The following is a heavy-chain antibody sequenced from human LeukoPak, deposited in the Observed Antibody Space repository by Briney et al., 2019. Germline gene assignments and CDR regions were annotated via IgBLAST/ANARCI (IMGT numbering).Heavy chain of an antibody. J-gene: IGHJ4*02. V-gene: IGHV3-30*18. CDR2: ISYDGSNK. Sequence: PGGSLRLSCAASGFTFSSYGMHWVRQAPGKGLEWVAVISYDGSNKYYADSVKGRFTISRDNSKNTLYLQMNSLRAEDTAVYYCAKEVRGGYKVIDYWGQGTLVTVSS. CDR3: AKEVRGGYKVIDY. CDR1: GFTFSSYG. D-gene: IGHD5-24*01.